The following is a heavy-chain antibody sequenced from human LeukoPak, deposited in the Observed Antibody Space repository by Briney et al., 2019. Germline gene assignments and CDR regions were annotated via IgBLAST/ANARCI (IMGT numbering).Heavy chain of an antibody. CDR3: AKASRQGAVASPLDY. CDR2: IKQDGTET. D-gene: IGHD6-19*01. CDR1: GFTLSSYW. V-gene: IGHV3-7*05. Sequence: GGSLRLSCAASGFTLSSYWMNWVRQAPGKGLEWVANIKQDGTETYYVDSVKGRFTISRDNAKNSLYLQMSSLRAEDTAVYYCAKASRQGAVASPLDYWGQGTLVTVSS. J-gene: IGHJ4*02.